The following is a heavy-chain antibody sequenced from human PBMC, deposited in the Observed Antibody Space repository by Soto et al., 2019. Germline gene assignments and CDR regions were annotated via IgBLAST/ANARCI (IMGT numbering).Heavy chain of an antibody. V-gene: IGHV3-23*01. J-gene: IGHJ6*02. CDR1: GFTFSNYA. CDR3: AKDFLPDWGQDYSCGMDV. D-gene: IGHD7-27*01. Sequence: EVQVLESGGGLVQRGGSLRLSCAASGFTFSNYAMSWVRQAPGKGLEWVSSISGSGVSTYYADSVKGRFTISRDNSKNMLYLQVSSLRAEDTALYYCAKDFLPDWGQDYSCGMDVWGQGTTVTVSS. CDR2: ISGSGVST.